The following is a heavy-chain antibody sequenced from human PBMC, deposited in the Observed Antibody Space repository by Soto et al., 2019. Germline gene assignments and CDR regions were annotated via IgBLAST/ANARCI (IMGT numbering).Heavy chain of an antibody. CDR2: IYYSGST. V-gene: IGHV4-31*03. CDR1: VGSISSGGYY. J-gene: IGHJ3*02. CDR3: ARSEGDAFDS. Sequence: SETLSRTGTVSVGSISSGGYYCIWIRQHPGKGLEWIGYIYYSGSTYYNPSLKIRLSISLDTSKNQFSLKLSSVTAADTAVYYCARSEGDAFDSWGQGTMVTASS.